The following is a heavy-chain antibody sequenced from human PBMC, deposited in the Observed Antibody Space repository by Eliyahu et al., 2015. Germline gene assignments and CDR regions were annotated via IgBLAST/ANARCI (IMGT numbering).Heavy chain of an antibody. Sequence: EVQLLESGGGLVQPGXSLRISCAASGXXLXRXXXNWVRQAPGKGLEWVSAISGSGGNTYYADSVKGRLTISRDNXKNTLYLQMNSLRAEDTAVYYCAKGSSGNYGSGSYKSASFDMWGQGTMVTVSS. CDR2: ISGSGGNT. J-gene: IGHJ3*02. V-gene: IGHV3-23*01. CDR1: GXXLXRXX. CDR3: AKGSSGNYGSGSYKSASFDM. D-gene: IGHD3-10*01.